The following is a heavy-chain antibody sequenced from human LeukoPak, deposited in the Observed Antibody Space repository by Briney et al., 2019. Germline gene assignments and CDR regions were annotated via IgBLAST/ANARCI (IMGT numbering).Heavy chain of an antibody. V-gene: IGHV4-59*01. D-gene: IGHD2-8*01. J-gene: IGHJ3*02. CDR1: GGSISSYY. CDR2: LYYTGST. Sequence: SETLSLTCTVSGGSISSYYWNWIRQPPGKGLEWIGYLYYTGSTNYNPFLKSRVTISVDTSKNQFSLNLSSVTAADTAVYYCARARYDTNRAFDIWGQGTMVTVSS. CDR3: ARARYDTNRAFDI.